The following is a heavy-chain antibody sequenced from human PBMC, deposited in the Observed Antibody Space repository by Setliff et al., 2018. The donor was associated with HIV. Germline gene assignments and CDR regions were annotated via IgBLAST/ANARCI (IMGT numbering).Heavy chain of an antibody. J-gene: IGHJ3*02. V-gene: IGHV1-18*01. CDR3: AREYYDFWSGYSDAFHI. D-gene: IGHD3-3*01. CDR2: ISAYNGNT. CDR1: GYTFTSYG. Sequence: PSVKVSCKASGYTFTSYGISWVRQAPGQGLEWMGWISAYNGNTNYAQTLQGRVTMTTDTSTSTAYMELRSLRSDDTAVYYCAREYYDFWSGYSDAFHIWGQGKMVTVSS.